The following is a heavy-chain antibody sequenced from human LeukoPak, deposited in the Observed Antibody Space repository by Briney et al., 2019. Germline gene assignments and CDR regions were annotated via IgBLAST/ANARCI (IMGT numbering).Heavy chain of an antibody. D-gene: IGHD1-26*01. CDR3: ARDRSIVGAADFDY. V-gene: IGHV3-21*01. J-gene: IGHJ4*02. Sequence: GGSLRLSCAASGFTFSSYGMSWVRQAPGKGLEWVSSISSSSSYIYYADSVKGRFTISRDNAKNSLYLQMNSLRAEDTAVYYCARDRSIVGAADFDYWGQGTLVTVSS. CDR1: GFTFSSYG. CDR2: ISSSSSYI.